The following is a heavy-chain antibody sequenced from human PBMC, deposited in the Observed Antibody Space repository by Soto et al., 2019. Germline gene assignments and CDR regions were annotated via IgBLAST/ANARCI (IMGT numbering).Heavy chain of an antibody. Sequence: SETLSLTCTVSGGSISSSSYYWGWIRQPPGKGLEWIGSIYYSGSTYYNPSLKSRVTISVDTSKNQFSLKLSSVTAADTAVYYCARITGTLYYYYGMDVWGQGTTVTVSS. CDR2: IYYSGST. V-gene: IGHV4-39*01. CDR3: ARITGTLYYYYGMDV. J-gene: IGHJ6*02. D-gene: IGHD1-7*01. CDR1: GGSISSSSYY.